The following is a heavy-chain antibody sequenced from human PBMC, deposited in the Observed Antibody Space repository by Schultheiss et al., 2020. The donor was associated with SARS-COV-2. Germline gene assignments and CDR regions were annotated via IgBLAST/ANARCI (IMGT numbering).Heavy chain of an antibody. CDR3: AREKQLWINEVMDY. CDR2: IDYSGRI. J-gene: IGHJ4*02. Sequence: SETLSLTCTVSGGSIRSGESYWSWIRQSPGKGLEWIGYIDYSGRIFYNPSLKSRLTISVDTSKNQFSLKLSSVTAADTAVYYCAREKQLWINEVMDYWGQGTLVTVSS. D-gene: IGHD5-18*01. CDR1: GGSIRSGESY. V-gene: IGHV4-30-4*02.